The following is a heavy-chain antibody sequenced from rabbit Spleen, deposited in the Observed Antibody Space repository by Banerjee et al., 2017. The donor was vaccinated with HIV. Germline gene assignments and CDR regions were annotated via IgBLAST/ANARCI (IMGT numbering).Heavy chain of an antibody. CDR1: GFSFSNSYY. D-gene: IGHD2-1*01. CDR3: ARGSAAMTLVITGFYLNL. CDR2: IYADNTGST. J-gene: IGHJ4*01. V-gene: IGHV1S40*01. Sequence: QSLEESGGDLVKPEGSLTLTCTASGFSFSNSYYMCWVRQAPGKGLEYIACIYADNTGSTVYASWARGRFTISKTSSTTVTLEMTGLTAADTATYFCARGSAAMTLVITGFYLNLWGQGTLVNVS.